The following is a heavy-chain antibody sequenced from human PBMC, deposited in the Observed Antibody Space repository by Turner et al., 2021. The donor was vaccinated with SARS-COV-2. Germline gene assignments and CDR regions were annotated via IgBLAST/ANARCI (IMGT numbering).Heavy chain of an antibody. CDR1: VLIVGSYG. CDR2: IISSSSYI. V-gene: IGHV3-21*06. D-gene: IGHD3-22*01. J-gene: IGHJ3*02. Sequence: EAQLVESGAGLVKPGGSLRVLSAASVLIVGSYGMNWVRQAPGKGLEWVSSIISSSSYIDYADSLKGRFTISRNNAKNSVYVQMNSLRAEDTAVYYCARERPGFDSSGYYHDAFDIWGQGTMVTVSS. CDR3: ARERPGFDSSGYYHDAFDI.